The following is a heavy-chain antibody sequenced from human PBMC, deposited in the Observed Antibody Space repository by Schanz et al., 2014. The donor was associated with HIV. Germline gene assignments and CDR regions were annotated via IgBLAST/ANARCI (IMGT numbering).Heavy chain of an antibody. CDR1: GFTFNNYA. CDR2: TWYDGSNK. V-gene: IGHV3-33*08. J-gene: IGHJ4*02. CDR3: ARGATTYSSGYYYPDY. Sequence: VQLLEFGGGSVRPGESLRLSCLASGFTFNNYAMSWVRQAPGKGLEWVAVTWYDGSNKYYADSVKGRFTISRDNSKNTLFLQMNSLRDEDTAVYYCARGATTYSSGYYYPDYWGQGTLVTVSS. D-gene: IGHD3-22*01.